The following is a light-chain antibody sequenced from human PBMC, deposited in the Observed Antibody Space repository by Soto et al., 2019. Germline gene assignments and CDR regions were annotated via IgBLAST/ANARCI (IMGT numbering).Light chain of an antibody. CDR2: AAS. CDR1: QSVNIN. V-gene: IGKV3-15*01. J-gene: IGKJ2*01. Sequence: EIVMTQSPATLSLSPGERATLSCRASQSVNINLAWYQQRPGQAPRLLIYAASTRATGVPDRFSGSGSGTEFTLTISSLQPEDFAVLYCHQYNSWPYTFGQGTK. CDR3: HQYNSWPYT.